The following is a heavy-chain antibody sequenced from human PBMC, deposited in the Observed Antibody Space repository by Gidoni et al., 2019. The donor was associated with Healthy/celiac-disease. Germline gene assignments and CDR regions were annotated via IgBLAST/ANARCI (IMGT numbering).Heavy chain of an antibody. CDR3: ARASSGWYGFDY. D-gene: IGHD6-19*01. CDR2: IYTSGST. J-gene: IGHJ4*02. Sequence: QVQLQESGPGLVTPSQTLSLTCTVSGGSISSGSYYWSWIRQPAGKGLAWIGRIYTSGSTNYNPSLKSRVTISVDTSKNQFSLKLSSVTAADTAVYYCARASSGWYGFDYWGQGTLVTVSS. CDR1: GGSISSGSYY. V-gene: IGHV4-61*02.